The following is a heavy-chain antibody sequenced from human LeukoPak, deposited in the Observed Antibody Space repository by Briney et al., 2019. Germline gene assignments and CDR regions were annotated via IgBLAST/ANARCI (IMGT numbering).Heavy chain of an antibody. J-gene: IGHJ4*02. CDR3: ARSFDY. CDR1: GASISSGNYF. Sequence: SETLSLTCSVSGASISSGNYFWNWVRQSPVKGLEWIGCISYSGTTHYNPSLKSRVTIFVDTSENQFSLNLNSVTASDTAVYYCARSFDYWGQGTLVAVSS. V-gene: IGHV4-39*01. CDR2: ISYSGTT.